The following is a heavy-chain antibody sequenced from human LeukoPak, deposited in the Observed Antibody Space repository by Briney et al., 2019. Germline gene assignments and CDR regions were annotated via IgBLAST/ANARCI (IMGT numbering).Heavy chain of an antibody. CDR3: AKDRLVPGSVLDY. CDR1: GFTFNNYN. D-gene: IGHD6-13*01. V-gene: IGHV3-30*02. CDR2: IQHDGSIK. Sequence: GGSLRLSCAASGFTFNNYNMHWVRQAPGQGLEXXAFIQHDGSIKYHADSVKVRFTISRDKSKNTLYLQMSSLRPEDTAVYYCAKDRLVPGSVLDYWGQGTLVTVSS. J-gene: IGHJ4*02.